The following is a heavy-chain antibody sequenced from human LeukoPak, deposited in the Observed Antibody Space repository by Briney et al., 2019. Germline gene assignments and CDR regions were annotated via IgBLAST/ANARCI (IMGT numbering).Heavy chain of an antibody. CDR1: GFSLSTSGVG. Sequence: SGPTLVNPTQTLTLTCTFSGFSLSTSGVGVGWIRQPPGKALEWLALIYWDDDKRYSPSLKSRLTITKDTSKNQVVLTTTNMDPVDTATYYCALPGYSSSWYGSAEYFQHWGQGTLVTVSS. CDR2: IYWDDDK. D-gene: IGHD6-13*01. J-gene: IGHJ1*01. CDR3: ALPGYSSSWYGSAEYFQH. V-gene: IGHV2-5*02.